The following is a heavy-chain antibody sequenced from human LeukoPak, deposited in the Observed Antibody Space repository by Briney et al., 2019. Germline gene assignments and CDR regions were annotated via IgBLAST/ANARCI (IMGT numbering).Heavy chain of an antibody. V-gene: IGHV6-1*01. D-gene: IGHD5-18*01. CDR2: TYYRSKWYN. Sequence: SQTLSLTCAISGDSVSSNSAAWNWIRQSPSRGLEWLGRTYYRSKWYNDYAVSVKSRITINPDTSKNQFSLQLNSVTPEDTAVYYCARDLYHSYGQPTYYFDYWGQGTLVTVSS. CDR3: ARDLYHSYGQPTYYFDY. CDR1: GDSVSSNSAA. J-gene: IGHJ4*02.